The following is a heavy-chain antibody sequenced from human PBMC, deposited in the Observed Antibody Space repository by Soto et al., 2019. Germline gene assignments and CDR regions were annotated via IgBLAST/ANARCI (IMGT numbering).Heavy chain of an antibody. Sequence: QVQLVQSGAEVKKPGASVKVSCKSSGYSFTIYGIHWLRQAPGQRLEWMGWINGGSGKGEYSQRFKDRVTITRDTSASTDYMEVIRLTVDDAAIYRCARAGIPSQPKGLDVWGQGTAVIVSS. D-gene: IGHD3-10*01. V-gene: IGHV1-3*01. J-gene: IGHJ6*02. CDR1: GYSFTIYG. CDR3: ARAGIPSQPKGLDV. CDR2: INGGSGKG.